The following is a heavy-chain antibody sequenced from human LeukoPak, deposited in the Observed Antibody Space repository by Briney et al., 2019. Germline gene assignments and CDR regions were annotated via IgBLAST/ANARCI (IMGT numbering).Heavy chain of an antibody. CDR1: GFTVSSNY. CDR2: IYSGGST. J-gene: IGHJ4*02. D-gene: IGHD3-22*01. Sequence: PGGSLRLSCAASGFTVSSNYMSWVRQAPGKGLEWVSVIYSGGSTYYADSVKGRFTISRDNSKNTLYLQMNSLRAEDTAVYYCARAPGPLYYYDSSGYYQPEYYFDYWGQGTLVTVSS. V-gene: IGHV3-66*01. CDR3: ARAPGPLYYYDSSGYYQPEYYFDY.